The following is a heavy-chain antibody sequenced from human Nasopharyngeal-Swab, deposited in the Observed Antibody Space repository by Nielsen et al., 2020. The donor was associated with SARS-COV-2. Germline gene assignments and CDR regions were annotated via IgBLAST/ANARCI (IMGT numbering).Heavy chain of an antibody. Sequence: ASVKVSCKASGYTFTGYYMHWVRQAPGQGLEWMGWINPNSGGTNYAQKFQGWVTMTRDTSISTAYMELSRLRSDDTAVYYCARDLVADYALTVRGNYYYGMDAWGQGTTVTVSS. CDR3: ARDLVADYALTVRGNYYYGMDA. CDR2: INPNSGGT. CDR1: GYTFTGYY. J-gene: IGHJ6*02. D-gene: IGHD4/OR15-4a*01. V-gene: IGHV1-2*04.